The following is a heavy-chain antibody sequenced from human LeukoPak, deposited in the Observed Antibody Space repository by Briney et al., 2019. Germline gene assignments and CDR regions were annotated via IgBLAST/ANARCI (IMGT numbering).Heavy chain of an antibody. CDR1: VCTFSSYV. J-gene: IGHJ4*02. Sequence: GGSLRLSCAASVCTFSSYVMHWVRQAPGKGLEWVSAISGSGGSTYYADSLKGRFTISRDSSKNTLYLQMNSLRAEDTAVYYRAKARLNPQWLVLVCFDYWGQGTLVTVSS. V-gene: IGHV3-23*01. CDR2: ISGSGGST. CDR3: AKARLNPQWLVLVCFDY. D-gene: IGHD6-19*01.